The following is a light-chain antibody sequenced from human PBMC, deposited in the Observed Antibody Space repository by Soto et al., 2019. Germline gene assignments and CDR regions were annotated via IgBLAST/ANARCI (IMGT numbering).Light chain of an antibody. Sequence: DIQMTQSPSTLSASVGDRVTITCRASQNINNWLAWYQQKPGKAPKLLIYAASGLQSGVPSRFSGSGSGTDFTLTISGLQPEDFATYYCQQSYDTVAITFGQGAKVDIK. CDR2: AAS. V-gene: IGKV1-39*01. CDR1: QNINNW. CDR3: QQSYDTVAIT. J-gene: IGKJ1*01.